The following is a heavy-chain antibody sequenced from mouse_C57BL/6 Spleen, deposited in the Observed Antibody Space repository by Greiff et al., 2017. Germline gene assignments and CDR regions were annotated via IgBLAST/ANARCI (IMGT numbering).Heavy chain of an antibody. V-gene: IGHV1-69*01. Sequence: QVQLQQPGAELVMPGASVKLSCKASGYTFTSYWMHWVKQRPGQGLEWIGEIDPSDSYTNYNQKFKGKSTLTVDKSSSTAYMQLSSLTSEDSAVYYCARAGVITTVEDYFDDWGQGTTLTVSS. CDR1: GYTFTSYW. D-gene: IGHD1-1*01. CDR2: IDPSDSYT. CDR3: ARAGVITTVEDYFDD. J-gene: IGHJ2*01.